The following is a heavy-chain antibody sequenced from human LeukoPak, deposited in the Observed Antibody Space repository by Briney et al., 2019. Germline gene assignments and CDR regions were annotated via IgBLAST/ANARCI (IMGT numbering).Heavy chain of an antibody. V-gene: IGHV3-23*01. Sequence: GGSLRLSCVASGFTFSSNAMSWVRQAPGKGLEWVSSISGSGDRTYYADSVKGRFTISRDNSKNTMYLQVSSLRAEDTAVYYCPKRTAVAITSYFYYSMAVWGQGTTVTVSS. CDR3: PKRTAVAITSYFYYSMAV. J-gene: IGHJ6*02. CDR2: ISGSGDRT. D-gene: IGHD3-22*01. CDR1: GFTFSSNA.